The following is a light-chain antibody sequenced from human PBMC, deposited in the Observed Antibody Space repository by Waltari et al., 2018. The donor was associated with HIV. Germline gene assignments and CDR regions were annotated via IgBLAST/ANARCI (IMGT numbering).Light chain of an antibody. V-gene: IGLV9-49*01. Sequence: QPVLTQPPSASVSLGASVTLTCTLNSGYTHSYVAWYQQRPGKGPRFVMRVGTGGIVGSKGDGVPDRFSVLASGLNRYLTIKNIQEEDESDYYCGAGHGSGSKFVYVFATGTKVTV. CDR1: SGYTHSY. J-gene: IGLJ1*01. CDR2: VGTGGIVG. CDR3: GAGHGSGSKFVYV.